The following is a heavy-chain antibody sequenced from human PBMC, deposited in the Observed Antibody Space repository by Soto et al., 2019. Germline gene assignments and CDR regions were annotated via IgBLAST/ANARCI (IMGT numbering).Heavy chain of an antibody. CDR1: GFTFSSYG. D-gene: IGHD3-9*01. CDR3: AKDDSYYDILTGYRANWFDP. V-gene: IGHV3-30*18. J-gene: IGHJ5*02. CDR2: ISYDGSNK. Sequence: GGSLRLSCVASGFTFSSYGMHWVRQAPGKGLEWVAVISYDGSNKYYADSVKGRFTISRDNSKNTLYLQMNSLRAEDTAVYYCAKDDSYYDILTGYRANWFDPWGQGTLVTVSS.